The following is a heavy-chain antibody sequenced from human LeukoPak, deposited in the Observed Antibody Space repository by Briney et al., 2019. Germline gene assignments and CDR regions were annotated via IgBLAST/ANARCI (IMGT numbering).Heavy chain of an antibody. V-gene: IGHV1-46*01. Sequence: ASVKVSCKASGYTFTSYYMHWVRQAPGQGLEWMGIINPSGGSTSYAQKFQGRVTMTRDMSTSTVYMELSSLRFKDTAVYYCGRGEYSGCSNWGQGTLVTVSS. CDR3: GRGEYSGCSN. J-gene: IGHJ4*02. CDR2: INPSGGST. D-gene: IGHD5-12*01. CDR1: GYTFTSYY.